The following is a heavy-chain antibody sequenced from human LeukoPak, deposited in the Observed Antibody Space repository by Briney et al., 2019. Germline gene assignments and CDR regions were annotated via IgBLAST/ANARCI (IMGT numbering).Heavy chain of an antibody. D-gene: IGHD5-18*01. CDR1: GFSFSTYE. CDR3: ARELWSYYFDY. J-gene: IGHJ4*02. Sequence: GGSLRLSCAASGFSFSTYEMNWVRQAPGKGLEWISYISASGSVTHYADSVKGRFTISRDNAKNSLYLQMNSLRAEDTAVYYCARELWSYYFDYWGQGTLVTVSS. V-gene: IGHV3-48*03. CDR2: ISASGSVT.